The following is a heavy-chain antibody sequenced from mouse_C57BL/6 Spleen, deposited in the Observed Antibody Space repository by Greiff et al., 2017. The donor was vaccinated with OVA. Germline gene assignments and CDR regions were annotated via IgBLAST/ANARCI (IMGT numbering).Heavy chain of an antibody. CDR2: INPNNGGT. D-gene: IGHD1-1*01. CDR1: GYTFTDYY. J-gene: IGHJ3*01. V-gene: IGHV1-26*01. Sequence: VQLQQSGPELVKPGASVKISCKASGYTFTDYYMNWVKQSHGKSLEWIGDINPNNGGTSYNQKFKGKATLTVDTSSSTAYMELRSLTSEDSAVYYCVYYGGSYEGFAYWGQGTLVTVSA. CDR3: VYYGGSYEGFAY.